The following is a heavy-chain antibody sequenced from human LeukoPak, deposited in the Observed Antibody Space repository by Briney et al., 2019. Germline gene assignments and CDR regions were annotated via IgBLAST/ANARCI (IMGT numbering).Heavy chain of an antibody. CDR3: AHGVGATSGDY. CDR2: INHSGST. CDR1: GGSFSGYY. D-gene: IGHD1-26*01. V-gene: IGHV4-34*01. J-gene: IGHJ4*02. Sequence: SETLSLTCAVYGGSFSGYYWSWIRPPPGKGLEWIGEINHSGSTNYNPSLKSRVTISVDTSKNQFSLKLSSVTAADTAVYYCAHGVGATSGDYWGQGTLVTVSS.